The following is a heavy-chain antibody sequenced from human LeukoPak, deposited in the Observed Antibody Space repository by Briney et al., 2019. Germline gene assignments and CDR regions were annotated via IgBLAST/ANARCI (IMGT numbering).Heavy chain of an antibody. D-gene: IGHD5-24*01. Sequence: SETLSLTCTVSGGSISGYYWSWIRQPPGKGLEWIGYISYSGSSNYNPSLKSRVTISVDTSKNQFSLKLSSVTAADTAVYYCARGSLDGYNEFDYWGQGTLVTVSS. CDR3: ARGSLDGYNEFDY. CDR1: GGSISGYY. CDR2: ISYSGSS. V-gene: IGHV4-59*01. J-gene: IGHJ4*02.